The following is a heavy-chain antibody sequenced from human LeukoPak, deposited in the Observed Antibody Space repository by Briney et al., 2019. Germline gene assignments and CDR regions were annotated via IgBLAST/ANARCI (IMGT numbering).Heavy chain of an antibody. CDR1: GFTFSSYS. V-gene: IGHV3-21*04. Sequence: GGSLRLSCAASGFTFSSYSMNWVRQAPGKGLEWVSSISSTSSYIFYADSVKGRFTISRDNAKNSLYLQMNSLRAEDTAVYYCAKEDRVIAAPYLDYWGQGTLVTVSS. J-gene: IGHJ4*02. D-gene: IGHD6-13*01. CDR3: AKEDRVIAAPYLDY. CDR2: ISSTSSYI.